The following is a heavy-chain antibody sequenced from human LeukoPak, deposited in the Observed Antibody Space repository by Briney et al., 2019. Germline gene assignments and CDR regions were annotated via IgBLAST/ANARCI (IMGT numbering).Heavy chain of an antibody. CDR1: GYTFTSYG. V-gene: IGHV1-18*01. J-gene: IGHJ6*02. CDR3: AREADSSSWFLSPEGMDV. Sequence: ASVKVSCKASGYTFTSYGISWVRRAPGQGLEWMGWISAYNGNTNYAQKLQGRVAMTTDTSTSTAYMEPRSLRSDDTAVYYCAREADSSSWFLSPEGMDVWGQGTTVTVSS. CDR2: ISAYNGNT. D-gene: IGHD6-13*01.